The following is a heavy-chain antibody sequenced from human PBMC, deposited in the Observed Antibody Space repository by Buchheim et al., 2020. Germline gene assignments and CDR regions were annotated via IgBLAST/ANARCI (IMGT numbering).Heavy chain of an antibody. CDR3: ARDSGWRWLALYFDY. J-gene: IGHJ4*02. CDR1: GFTFSSYS. CDR2: ISSSSSTI. V-gene: IGHV3-48*01. D-gene: IGHD6-19*01. Sequence: EVQLVESGGGLVQPGGSLRLSCAASGFTFSSYSMNWVRQAPGKGLEWVSYISSSSSTIYYADSVEGRFTISRDNAKNSLYLQMNSLRAEDTAVYYCARDSGWRWLALYFDYWGQGTL.